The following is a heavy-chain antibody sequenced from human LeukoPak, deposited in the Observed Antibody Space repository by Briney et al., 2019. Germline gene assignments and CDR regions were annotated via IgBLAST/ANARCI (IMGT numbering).Heavy chain of an antibody. V-gene: IGHV1-69*17. CDR3: ARAAGAFYYDTSGYSSERHAFDI. Sequence: SVTLSFNCSGAAFSSYVISWVRQAPGQGLEWGGGMIPVFGIANYAQKYHDRVTITADKSTTTAYMELSSLTSEDTAVYYCARAAGAFYYDTSGYSSERHAFDIWGQGTMVTVSS. CDR1: GAAFSSYV. D-gene: IGHD3-22*01. CDR2: MIPVFGIA. J-gene: IGHJ3*02.